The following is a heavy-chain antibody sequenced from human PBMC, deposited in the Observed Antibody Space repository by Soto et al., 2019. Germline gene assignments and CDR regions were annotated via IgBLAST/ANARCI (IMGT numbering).Heavy chain of an antibody. J-gene: IGHJ4*02. Sequence: QITLKESGPPLVKPTQPLTLTCSFSGFSLSTSGVGVGWIRQPPGKALEWLALVYWNDDKRYSPSLKSRLTITKDTSRNQVVLTMTNMDPVDTATHFCAHSPYQEPIHFWGQGTLVTVSS. D-gene: IGHD1-26*01. CDR2: VYWNDDK. CDR1: GFSLSTSGVG. V-gene: IGHV2-5*01. CDR3: AHSPYQEPIHF.